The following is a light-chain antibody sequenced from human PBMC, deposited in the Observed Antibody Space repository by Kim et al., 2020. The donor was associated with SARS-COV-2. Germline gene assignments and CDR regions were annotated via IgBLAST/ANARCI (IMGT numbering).Light chain of an antibody. CDR2: GAS. CDR1: QSVTSSY. CDR3: QQYGTSLRT. J-gene: IGKJ1*01. V-gene: IGKV3-20*01. Sequence: EIVLTQSPGTLSLSPGERATLSCSASQSVTSSYLAWYQQKPGQPPRLLIYGASNRATGIPDRFSGSGSGTDFTLTISRLESEDLAVYYCQQYGTSLRTFGQGTKVDIK.